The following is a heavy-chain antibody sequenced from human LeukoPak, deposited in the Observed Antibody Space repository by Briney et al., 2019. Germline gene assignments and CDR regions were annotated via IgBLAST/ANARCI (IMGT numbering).Heavy chain of an antibody. CDR2: IIPIFGTA. D-gene: IGHD6-19*01. CDR1: GGTFSSYA. V-gene: IGHV1-69*13. Sequence: ASVKVSCKASGGTFSSYAISWVRQAPGQGLEWTGGIIPIFGTANYAQKFQGRVTITADESTSTAYMELSSLRSEDTAVYYCAREKFVSGWVYYFDYWGQGTLVTVSS. CDR3: AREKFVSGWVYYFDY. J-gene: IGHJ4*02.